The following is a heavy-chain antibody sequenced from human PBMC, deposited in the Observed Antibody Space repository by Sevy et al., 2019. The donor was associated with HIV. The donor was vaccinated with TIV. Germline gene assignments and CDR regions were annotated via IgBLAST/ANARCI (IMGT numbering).Heavy chain of an antibody. CDR2: IIPIFGTA. D-gene: IGHD3-22*01. V-gene: IGHV1-69*13. CDR1: GGTFSSYA. Sequence: ASVKVSCKASGGTFSSYAISWVRQAPGQGLEWMGGIIPIFGTANYAQKFQGRVTITADESTSTAYMELSSLRSEDTAVYYCARANYYDSSGYYYKIDYWGQGTLVTVSS. J-gene: IGHJ4*02. CDR3: ARANYYDSSGYYYKIDY.